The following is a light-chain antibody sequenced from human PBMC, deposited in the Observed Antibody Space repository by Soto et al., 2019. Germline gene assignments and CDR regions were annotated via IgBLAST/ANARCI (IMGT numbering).Light chain of an antibody. CDR2: DVS. V-gene: IGLV2-14*03. CDR3: SSYTSTSTLYV. CDR1: SSDIGGYNY. J-gene: IGLJ1*01. Sequence: QSALTQPACVSGSPGQSITISCTGTSSDIGGYNYVSWYQQLPGKVPKLIIYDVSNRPSGVSDRFSGSKSGNAASLTISGLQAEDEADYYCSSYTSTSTLYVFGTGTKVTVL.